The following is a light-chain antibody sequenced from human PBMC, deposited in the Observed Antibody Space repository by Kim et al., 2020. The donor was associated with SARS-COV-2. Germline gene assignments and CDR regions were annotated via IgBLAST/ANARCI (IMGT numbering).Light chain of an antibody. Sequence: EIVLTQSPGSLSLSPGERATLSCRASRTVSTSLAWYQQKPGQPPRLLIYDVSTRATGIPDRFSGSGSGTDFTLTISRLEPEDIAVYYCLQYGGSPRTFGQGTKVDIK. CDR1: RTVSTS. V-gene: IGKV3-20*01. J-gene: IGKJ1*01. CDR3: LQYGGSPRT. CDR2: DVS.